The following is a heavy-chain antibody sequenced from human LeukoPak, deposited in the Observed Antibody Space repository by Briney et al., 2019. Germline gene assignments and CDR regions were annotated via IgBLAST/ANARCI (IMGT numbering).Heavy chain of an antibody. J-gene: IGHJ5*02. CDR1: GYSFTSYW. CDR3: VLVVVVPAATAANWFDP. Sequence: GESLRISCKGSGYSFTSYWISWVRQMPGKGLEWMGRIDPSDSYTNYSPSFQGHVTISADKSISTAYLQWSSLKASDTAMYYCVLVVVVPAATAANWFDPWGQGTLVTVSS. V-gene: IGHV5-10-1*01. CDR2: IDPSDSYT. D-gene: IGHD2-2*01.